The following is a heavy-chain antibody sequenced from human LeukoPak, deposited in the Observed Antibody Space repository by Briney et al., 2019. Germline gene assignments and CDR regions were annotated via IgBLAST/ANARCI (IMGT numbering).Heavy chain of an antibody. V-gene: IGHV3-23*01. J-gene: IGHJ4*02. CDR3: AKGQKDEYYFDY. CDR2: ISGSGGST. CDR1: GFTFSSYV. Sequence: GGSLRLSCAASGFTFSSYVMSWVRQAPGKGLEWVSAISGSGGSTYYADSVKGRFTISRDNPKNTLYLQMNSLRAEDTAVYYCAKGQKDEYYFDYWGQGTLVTVSS.